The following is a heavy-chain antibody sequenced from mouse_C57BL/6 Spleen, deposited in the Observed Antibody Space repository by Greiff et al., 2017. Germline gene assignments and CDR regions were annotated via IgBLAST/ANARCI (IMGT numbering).Heavy chain of an antibody. CDR1: GYTFTSYW. V-gene: IGHV1-55*01. J-gene: IGHJ4*01. CDR2: IYPGSGST. CDR3: ARGYDYDRDAMDY. D-gene: IGHD2-4*01. Sequence: QVQLQQPGAELVKPGASVKMSCKASGYTFTSYWITWVKQRPGQGLEWIGDIYPGSGSTNYNEKFKSKATLTVDTSSSTAYMQLSSLTSEDSAVYYCARGYDYDRDAMDYWGQGTSVTVSS.